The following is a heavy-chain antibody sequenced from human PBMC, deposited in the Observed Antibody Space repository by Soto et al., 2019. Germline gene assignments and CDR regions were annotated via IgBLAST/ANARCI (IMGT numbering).Heavy chain of an antibody. CDR3: ARVGYYGSGTPPYYYYYGMDV. Sequence: QVQLVESGGGVVQPGRSLRLSGAASGFTFSSYGMHWVRQAPGKGREWVAVIWYDGSNKYYADSVKGRFTISRDNSKNTLYLQMNSLRAEDTAVYYCARVGYYGSGTPPYYYYYGMDVWGQGTTVTVSS. CDR2: IWYDGSNK. D-gene: IGHD3-10*01. J-gene: IGHJ6*02. V-gene: IGHV3-33*01. CDR1: GFTFSSYG.